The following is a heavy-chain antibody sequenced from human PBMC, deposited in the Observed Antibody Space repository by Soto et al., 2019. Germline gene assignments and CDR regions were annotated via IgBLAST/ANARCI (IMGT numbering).Heavy chain of an antibody. V-gene: IGHV3-23*01. CDR2: ITSSGHAT. J-gene: IGHJ4*02. CDR3: AKGHSPSGSYDY. CDR1: GFTFNNYD. D-gene: IGHD3-22*01. Sequence: SGGSLRLSCAASGFTFNNYDMTWVRQSPERGLEWVSAITSSGHATYYADSVKGRFTISRDNSKNTMYLQMNSLRAEDTAVYYCAKGHSPSGSYDYWGQGTLVTVSS.